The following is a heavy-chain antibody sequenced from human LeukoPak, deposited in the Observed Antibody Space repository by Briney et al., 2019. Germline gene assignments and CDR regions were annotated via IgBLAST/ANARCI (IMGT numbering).Heavy chain of an antibody. CDR3: ARDPGIRNGMDV. CDR1: GFSVSSDY. CDR2: IYSGGST. J-gene: IGHJ6*02. Sequence: GGFLRLSCAASGFSVSSDYMNWVRQAPGKGLEWVSVIYSGGSTYYADSVKGRFTISRDNSKNTLYLQMNSLRAEDTAVYYCARDPGIRNGMDVRDQGTTVTVSS. V-gene: IGHV3-53*01.